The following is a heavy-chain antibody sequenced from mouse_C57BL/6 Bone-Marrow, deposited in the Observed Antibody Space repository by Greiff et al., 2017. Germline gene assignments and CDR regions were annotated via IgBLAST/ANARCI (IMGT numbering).Heavy chain of an antibody. CDR1: GYSFTGYF. Sequence: EVQGVESGPELVKPGDSVKISCKASGYSFTGYFMNWVMQSHGKSLEWIGRISPYNGDTFYNQKFKGKATLTVNKSTSTAHMELRSLTSEDSAVYYGASTAQASYYAMVYWGQGTSVTVSS. D-gene: IGHD3-2*02. CDR3: ASTAQASYYAMVY. CDR2: ISPYNGDT. J-gene: IGHJ4*01. V-gene: IGHV1-20*01.